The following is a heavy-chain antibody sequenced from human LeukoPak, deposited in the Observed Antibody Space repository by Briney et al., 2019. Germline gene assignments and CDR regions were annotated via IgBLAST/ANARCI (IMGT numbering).Heavy chain of an antibody. CDR2: ISSSSSTI. J-gene: IGHJ4*02. V-gene: IGHV3-48*01. D-gene: IGHD6-19*01. CDR1: GFTFSSYE. Sequence: GGSLRLSCAASGFTFSSYEMNWVRQAPGKGLEWVSYISSSSSTIYYADSVKGRFTISRDNAKNSLYLQMNSLRAEDTAVYYCARSRYSSGWYGDDYFDYWGQGTLVTVSS. CDR3: ARSRYSSGWYGDDYFDY.